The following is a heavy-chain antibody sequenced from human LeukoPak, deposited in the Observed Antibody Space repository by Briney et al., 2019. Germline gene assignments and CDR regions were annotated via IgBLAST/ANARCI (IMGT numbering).Heavy chain of an antibody. CDR3: ATTVAGVREHAY. D-gene: IGHD6-19*01. CDR1: GFTFSSYE. CDR2: ISSSGSTI. V-gene: IGHV3-48*03. Sequence: GGSLRLSCAASGFTFSSYEMNWVRQAPGKGLEWVSYISSSGSTIYYADSVKGRFTISRDNAKNSLYLQMNSLRAEDTAVYYCATTVAGVREHAYWGQGTLVTVSS. J-gene: IGHJ4*02.